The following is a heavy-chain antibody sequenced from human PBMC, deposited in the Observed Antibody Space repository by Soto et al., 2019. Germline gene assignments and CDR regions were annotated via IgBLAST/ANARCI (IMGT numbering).Heavy chain of an antibody. CDR2: IYYSGST. CDR1: DVNISNVVDF. J-gene: IGHJ5*02. V-gene: IGHV4-61*08. Sequence: TQSLTNAFSDVNISNVVDFLIWKKQPPGKGLEWIGYIYYSGSTNYNPSLKSRVTISVDTSQNQFSLKLSSVTAADTAVYYCARLSLGYYYDSSGSVNCFDTRGQGTLVTVSS. D-gene: IGHD3-22*01. CDR3: ARLSLGYYYDSSGSVNCFDT.